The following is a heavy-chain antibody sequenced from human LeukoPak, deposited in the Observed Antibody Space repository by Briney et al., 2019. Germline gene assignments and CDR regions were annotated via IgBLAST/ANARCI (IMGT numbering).Heavy chain of an antibody. CDR2: ISSSSSTI. CDR1: GFTFSSYS. D-gene: IGHD3-10*01. V-gene: IGHV3-48*04. J-gene: IGHJ4*02. Sequence: GGSLRLSCAASGFTFSSYSMNWVRQAPGKGLEWVSYISSSSSTIYYADSVKGRFTISRDNAKNSLYLQMNSLRAEDTAVYYCARTGSDTMVRGVLDYWGQGTLVTVSS. CDR3: ARTGSDTMVRGVLDY.